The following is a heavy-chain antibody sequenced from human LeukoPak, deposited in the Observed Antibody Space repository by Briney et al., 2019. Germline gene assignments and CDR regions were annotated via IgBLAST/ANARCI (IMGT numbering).Heavy chain of an antibody. CDR1: GYTFTSYG. Sequence: GASVKVSCKTSGYTFTSYGINWVRQAPGQGLEWMGRISAHNGNANYAQKFQGRVTMTTDTLATTHYMELRSLRSDDTAVYYCAKDRMGKRGKPASPDAFDIWGQGTMVTVSS. V-gene: IGHV1-18*01. J-gene: IGHJ3*02. CDR2: ISAHNGNA. CDR3: AKDRMGKRGKPASPDAFDI. D-gene: IGHD3-16*01.